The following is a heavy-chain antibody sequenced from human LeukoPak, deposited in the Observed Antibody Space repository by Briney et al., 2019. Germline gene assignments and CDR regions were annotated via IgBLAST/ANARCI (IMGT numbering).Heavy chain of an antibody. CDR2: ISGSGGST. Sequence: GGSLRLSCAASGFTFSSYAMSWVRQAPGKGLEWVSAISGSGGSTYYADSVKGRFTISRDNSKNTLYLQMNGLRADDTAVYYCAIHDRSSWPPEDYWGQGTLVTVSS. J-gene: IGHJ4*02. D-gene: IGHD6-13*01. CDR1: GFTFSSYA. V-gene: IGHV3-23*01. CDR3: AIHDRSSWPPEDY.